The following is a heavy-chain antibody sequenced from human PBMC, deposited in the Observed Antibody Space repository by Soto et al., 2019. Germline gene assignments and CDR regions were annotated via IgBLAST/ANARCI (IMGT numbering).Heavy chain of an antibody. Sequence: QVQLQESGPGLVKPSETLSLTCTVSDGSISSYYWTWIRQPPGKGLEWIDYISYSGSTNYNPSLKSRLTISVDTSKNQFSLKLTSVTAADTAVYYCARGAGLVPFDYWGQGTLVTVSS. V-gene: IGHV4-59*01. J-gene: IGHJ4*02. D-gene: IGHD6-6*01. CDR3: ARGAGLVPFDY. CDR2: ISYSGST. CDR1: DGSISSYY.